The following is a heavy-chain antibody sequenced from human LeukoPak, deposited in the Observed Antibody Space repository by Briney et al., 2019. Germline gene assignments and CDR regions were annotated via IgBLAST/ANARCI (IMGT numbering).Heavy chain of an antibody. CDR1: GFTFDDYA. J-gene: IGHJ3*02. D-gene: IGHD1-1*01. V-gene: IGHV3-9*03. Sequence: GGSLRLSCAASGFTFDDYAMHWVRQAPGKGLEWVSGISWNSGSVGYAESVRGRFTISRDNAKNSLYLQMNSLRAEDMALYYCAKDTTGTTGYASDIWGQGTMVTVSS. CDR3: AKDTTGTTGYASDI. CDR2: ISWNSGSV.